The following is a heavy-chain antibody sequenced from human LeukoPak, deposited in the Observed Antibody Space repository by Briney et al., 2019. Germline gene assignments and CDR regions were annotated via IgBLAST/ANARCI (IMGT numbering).Heavy chain of an antibody. J-gene: IGHJ4*02. CDR3: ARGGQDGYPQDFARFDY. D-gene: IGHD5-24*01. CDR1: GYTFTSYY. CDR2: INPSGGST. Sequence: VASVKVSCKASGYTFTSYYMHWVRQAPGQGLEWMALINPSGGSTSYAQKFQGRVTMTRDTSTSTVYMELSSLRSEDTAVYYCARGGQDGYPQDFARFDYWGQGTLVTVSS. V-gene: IGHV1-46*01.